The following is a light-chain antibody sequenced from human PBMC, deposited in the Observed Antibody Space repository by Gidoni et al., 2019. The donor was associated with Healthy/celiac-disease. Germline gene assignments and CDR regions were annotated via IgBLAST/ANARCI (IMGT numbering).Light chain of an antibody. V-gene: IGKV1-5*03. CDR2: KAS. Sequence: IQLTQSPSTLSAYVGDRVTITCRASQSISSWLAWYQQKPGKAPKLLIYKASSLESGVPSRFSGSGSGTEFTLTISSLQPDDFATYYCQQDNSYSATFGQGTKVEIK. CDR1: QSISSW. CDR3: QQDNSYSAT. J-gene: IGKJ1*01.